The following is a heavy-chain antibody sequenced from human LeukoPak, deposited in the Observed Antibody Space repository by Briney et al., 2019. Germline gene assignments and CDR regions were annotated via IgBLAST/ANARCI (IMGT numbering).Heavy chain of an antibody. CDR3: ARKPNYYDSSGYYFDY. D-gene: IGHD3-22*01. CDR1: GGTFSSYA. V-gene: IGHV1-18*01. J-gene: IGHJ4*02. Sequence: GASVKVSCKASGGTFSSYAISWVRQAPGQGLEWMGWISAYNGNTNYAQKPQGRVTMTTDTSTSTAYMELRSLRSDDTAVYYCARKPNYYDSSGYYFDYWGQGTLVTVSS. CDR2: ISAYNGNT.